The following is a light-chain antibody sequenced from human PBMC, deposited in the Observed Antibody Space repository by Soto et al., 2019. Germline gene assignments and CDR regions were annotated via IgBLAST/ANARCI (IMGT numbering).Light chain of an antibody. CDR1: QRVYSN. V-gene: IGKV3-15*01. Sequence: EILMTQSPDTLSVSPGESATLSCRASQRVYSNLAWYQQRPGQAPRLLIYGASTRATGVPARFSGRGSGTEFTLTISSLQPEDFAVYYCQQYTNWPPNTFGQGTRLEI. CDR2: GAS. J-gene: IGKJ5*01. CDR3: QQYTNWPPNT.